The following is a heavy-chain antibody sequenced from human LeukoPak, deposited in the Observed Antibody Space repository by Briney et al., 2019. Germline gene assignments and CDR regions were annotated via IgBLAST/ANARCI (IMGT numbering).Heavy chain of an antibody. CDR3: ARRLGNYYMDV. J-gene: IGHJ6*03. V-gene: IGHV3-21*01. Sequence: PGGSLRVSCAASGFTFSSYTMNWVRQAPGKGPEWVSSITSSSSYIYYADSVKGRFTISRDNARNSLYLQMNSLRAEDTAVYYCARRLGNYYMDVWGKGTTVTISS. D-gene: IGHD5/OR15-5a*01. CDR2: ITSSSSYI. CDR1: GFTFSSYT.